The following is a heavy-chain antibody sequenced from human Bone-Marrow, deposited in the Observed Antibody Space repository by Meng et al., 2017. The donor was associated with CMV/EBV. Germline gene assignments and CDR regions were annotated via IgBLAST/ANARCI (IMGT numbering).Heavy chain of an antibody. Sequence: GESLKISCAASGFAFSRYWMTWVRQAPGKGLEWVANLKEDGSEGYYVDSVKGRFTISRDNAKKSLYLQMNSLRPEDTAVYYCARVIAAADFFDYWGQGTLVTVSS. CDR3: ARVIAAADFFDY. CDR2: LKEDGSEG. CDR1: GFAFSRYW. J-gene: IGHJ4*02. D-gene: IGHD6-13*01. V-gene: IGHV3-7*01.